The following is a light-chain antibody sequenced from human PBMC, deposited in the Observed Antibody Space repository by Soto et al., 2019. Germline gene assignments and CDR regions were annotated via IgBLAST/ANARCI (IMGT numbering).Light chain of an antibody. Sequence: QSALTQPASVSGSPGQSITISCTGTSSDVGDYNYVSWYQRHPGKAPKLIIYGVSNRPSGISNRFSGSKSGNTASLTISGLPAEDEADFYCSSYTSTNTLVFGGGTKVTVL. CDR1: SSDVGDYNY. CDR2: GVS. J-gene: IGLJ2*01. CDR3: SSYTSTNTLV. V-gene: IGLV2-14*01.